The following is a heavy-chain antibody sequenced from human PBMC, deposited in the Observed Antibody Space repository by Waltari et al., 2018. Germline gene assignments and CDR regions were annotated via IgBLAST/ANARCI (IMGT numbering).Heavy chain of an antibody. CDR1: GFTFSDYW. J-gene: IGHJ4*02. Sequence: EVQLVESGGGLVQPGGSLRLSCTASGFTFSDYWMHWVRQAPGKGLVWFARINTDGSSTNYADSVKGRLTISRDNAKNTLYLQMNSLRAEDTALYYCARHGGYCSGGSCYSSGWGDYWGQGTLVTVSS. CDR2: INTDGSST. D-gene: IGHD2-15*01. CDR3: ARHGGYCSGGSCYSSGWGDY. V-gene: IGHV3-74*01.